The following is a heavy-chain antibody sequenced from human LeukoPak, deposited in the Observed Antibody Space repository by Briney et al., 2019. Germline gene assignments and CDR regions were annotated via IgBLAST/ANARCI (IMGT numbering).Heavy chain of an antibody. CDR1: GGSISSSSYY. J-gene: IGHJ4*02. Sequence: PSETLSLTCTVSGGSISSSSYYWGWIRQPPGKGLEWIGSIYCSGSTYYNPSLKSRVTISVDTSKNQFSLKLSSVTAADTAVYYCARRRYYGSGSLYFDYWGQGTLVTVSS. V-gene: IGHV4-39*01. CDR2: IYCSGST. CDR3: ARRRYYGSGSLYFDY. D-gene: IGHD3-10*01.